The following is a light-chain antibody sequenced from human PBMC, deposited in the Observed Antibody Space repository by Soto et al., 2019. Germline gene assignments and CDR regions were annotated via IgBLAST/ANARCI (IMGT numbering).Light chain of an antibody. J-gene: IGLJ3*02. V-gene: IGLV1-44*01. Sequence: QSVLTQPPSASGTPGQRVTISCSGSTSNIGSNAVSWYQQLPGTAPKLLIYNNNQRPSGVPDRFSGSKSGTSASVAISGLQSEDEADYYCATWDDRLSGWVFGGGTKLTVL. CDR1: TSNIGSNA. CDR2: NNN. CDR3: ATWDDRLSGWV.